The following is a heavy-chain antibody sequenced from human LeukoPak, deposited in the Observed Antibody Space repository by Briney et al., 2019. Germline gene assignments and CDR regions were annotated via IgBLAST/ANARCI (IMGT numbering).Heavy chain of an antibody. V-gene: IGHV1-69*13. CDR3: ATSTAGIAVAGTGDDAFDI. CDR1: GGTFSSYA. D-gene: IGHD6-19*01. Sequence: SAKVSCKASGGTFSSYAISWVRQAPGQGLEWMGGIIPIFGTANYAQKFQGRVTITADESTSTAYMELSSLRSEDTAVYYCATSTAGIAVAGTGDDAFDIWGQGTMVTVSS. CDR2: IIPIFGTA. J-gene: IGHJ3*02.